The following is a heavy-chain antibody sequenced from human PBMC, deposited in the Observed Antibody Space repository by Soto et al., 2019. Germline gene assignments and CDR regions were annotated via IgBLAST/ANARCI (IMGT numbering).Heavy chain of an antibody. D-gene: IGHD3-3*01. Sequence: SETLSLTCTVSGGSISSRSSYWGWIRQPPGKGLEWIGSINYSGSTYYNPSLKSRITISVDTSKNQFSLKLSSVTAADTAVYFCAKTGFWSDYRVADHWGQGTLVTVSS. CDR1: GGSISSRSSY. J-gene: IGHJ4*02. CDR3: AKTGFWSDYRVADH. V-gene: IGHV4-39*01. CDR2: INYSGST.